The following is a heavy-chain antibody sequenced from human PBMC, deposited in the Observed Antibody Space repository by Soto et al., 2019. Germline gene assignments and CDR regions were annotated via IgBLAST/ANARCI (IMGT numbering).Heavy chain of an antibody. CDR3: ARGGAGSGCDL. D-gene: IGHD1-26*01. CDR2: TYYRSNWRH. J-gene: IGHJ5*02. Sequence: SQTLSLTCAISGDSVSSNTAAWNWIRSSPSRGLEWLGRTYYRSNWRHDYAVSVKSRITVNPDTSKNHFSLQLNSVTPDDTAVYYFARGGAGSGCDLWGQGTLVTVS. V-gene: IGHV6-1*01. CDR1: GDSVSSNTAA.